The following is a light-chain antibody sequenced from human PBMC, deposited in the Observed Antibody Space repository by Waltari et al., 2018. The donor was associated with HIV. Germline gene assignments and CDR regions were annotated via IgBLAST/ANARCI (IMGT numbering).Light chain of an antibody. V-gene: IGKV3-20*01. CDR3: QQYGSSPFT. J-gene: IGKJ2*01. CDR1: QRVSSSH. Sequence: EIVLTQSPDTLSLSTGERATLSCRASQRVSSSHLAWYQQKRGQAPRLFIYSASRRATGIPDRFSGSGSGTDFTLTISRLEPEDFAVYYCQQYGSSPFTFGLGTRLEIK. CDR2: SAS.